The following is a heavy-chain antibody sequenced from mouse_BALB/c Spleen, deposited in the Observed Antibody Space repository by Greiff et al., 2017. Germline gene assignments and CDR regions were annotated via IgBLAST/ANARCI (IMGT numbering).Heavy chain of an antibody. CDR3: ARTGPYWCFDV. CDR1: GFTFSSFV. D-gene: IGHD4-1*01. Sequence: EVQLMESGGGLVQPGGSRKLSCAASGFTFSSFVMHWVRQAPEKGLEWVAYISRGSSTIYYADTVKGRFTISRDNPKNTLFLQMTSLRSEDTAMYYCARTGPYWCFDVWGAGTTVTVSA. V-gene: IGHV5-17*02. CDR2: ISRGSSTI. J-gene: IGHJ1*01.